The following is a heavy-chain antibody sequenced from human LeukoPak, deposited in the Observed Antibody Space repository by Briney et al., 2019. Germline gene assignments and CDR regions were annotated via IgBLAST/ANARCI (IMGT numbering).Heavy chain of an antibody. CDR1: GDSISSSY. D-gene: IGHD5-18*01. CDR3: ARDRGYSYDYDY. Sequence: SETLSLTCTVSGDSISSSYWSWIRQPPGKGLEWIGYIYYSGSTNYNPSLKSRVTISVDTSKNQFSLKLSSVTAADTAVYYCARDRGYSYDYDYWGQGTLVTVSS. V-gene: IGHV4-59*01. CDR2: IYYSGST. J-gene: IGHJ4*02.